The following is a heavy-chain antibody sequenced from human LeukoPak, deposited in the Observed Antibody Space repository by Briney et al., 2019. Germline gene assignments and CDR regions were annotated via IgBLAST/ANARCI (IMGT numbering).Heavy chain of an antibody. V-gene: IGHV4-59*12. Sequence: SETLSLTCTASGGSISSYYWSWIRQPPGKGLEWIGYIYYSGSTNYNPSLKSRVTMSVDTSKNQFSLKLSSVTAADTAVYYCARDSSSWQYYYYYGMDVWGQGTTVTVSS. J-gene: IGHJ6*02. CDR2: IYYSGST. CDR1: GGSISSYY. CDR3: ARDSSSWQYYYYYGMDV. D-gene: IGHD6-13*01.